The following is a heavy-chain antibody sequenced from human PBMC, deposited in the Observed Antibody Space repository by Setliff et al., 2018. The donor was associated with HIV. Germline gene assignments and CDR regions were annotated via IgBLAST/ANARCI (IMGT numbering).Heavy chain of an antibody. D-gene: IGHD3-22*01. V-gene: IGHV4-4*08. CDR3: AGVRYYYDSSTYPNWFDP. J-gene: IGHJ5*02. CDR2: IYTSGST. Sequence: SETLSLTCTVSGGSISNSYWTWIRQPPGKGLEWIGYIYTSGSTNYNPSLKSRVIISVDTSKNQLSLKLSSMTAADTAMYYCAGVRYYYDSSTYPNWFDPWGQGTLVTVSS. CDR1: GGSISNSY.